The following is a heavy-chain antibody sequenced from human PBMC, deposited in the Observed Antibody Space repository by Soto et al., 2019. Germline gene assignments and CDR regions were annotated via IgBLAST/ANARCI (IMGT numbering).Heavy chain of an antibody. CDR1: GGTFSSYA. CDR2: IIPIFGTA. J-gene: IGHJ6*02. Sequence: SVKVSCKASGGTFSSYAISWVRQAPGQGLEWMGGIIPIFGTANYAQKFQGRVTITADESTSTAYMELSSLRSEDTAVYYCARDDGYSADSDFGNYYYYGMDVWGQ. CDR3: ARDDGYSADSDFGNYYYYGMDV. D-gene: IGHD5-12*01. V-gene: IGHV1-69*13.